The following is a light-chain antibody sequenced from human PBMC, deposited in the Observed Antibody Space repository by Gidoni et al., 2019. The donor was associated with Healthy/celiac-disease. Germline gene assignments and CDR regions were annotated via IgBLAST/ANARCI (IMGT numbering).Light chain of an antibody. CDR3: QQYDKLPIT. CDR2: DAS. J-gene: IGKJ5*01. Sequence: DIQMTQSPSSLSASVGDRVTITCQASQDISNYLNWYQQKPGKAPKLLIYDASNLETGVPSRFSGSGSGTDFTFNISSLQPEDIGTYYCQQYDKLPITFGQGTRLEIK. CDR1: QDISNY. V-gene: IGKV1-33*01.